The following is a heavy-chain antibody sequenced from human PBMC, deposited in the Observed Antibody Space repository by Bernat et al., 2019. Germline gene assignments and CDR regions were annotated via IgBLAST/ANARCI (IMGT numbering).Heavy chain of an antibody. V-gene: IGHV3-23*04. CDR2: IVTGGGAT. D-gene: IGHD3-16*01. Sequence: EVQLVESGGGLVQPGGSLRLSCAVSGFTFGNYDMNWVRQAPGKGLEWVSVIVTGGGATYYADSVEGRFTISRDTSKNMLFLDMSSLRADDTAIYECGKRLGGFGEGGLDYWGQGTLVTVSS. J-gene: IGHJ4*02. CDR3: GKRLGGFGEGGLDY. CDR1: GFTFGNYD.